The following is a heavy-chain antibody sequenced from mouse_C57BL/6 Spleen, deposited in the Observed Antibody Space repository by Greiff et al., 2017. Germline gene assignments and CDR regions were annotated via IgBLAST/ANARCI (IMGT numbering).Heavy chain of an antibody. J-gene: IGHJ3*01. V-gene: IGHV3-1*01. CDR2: ISYSGST. Sequence: DVKLQESGPGMVKPSQSLSLTCTVTGYSITSGYDWHWIRHFPGNKLEWMGYISYSGSTNYNPSLKSRISITHDTSKNHFFLKLNSVTTEDTATYYCAREDSSYVGFAYWGQGTLVTVSA. CDR3: AREDSSYVGFAY. CDR1: GYSITSGYD. D-gene: IGHD1-1*01.